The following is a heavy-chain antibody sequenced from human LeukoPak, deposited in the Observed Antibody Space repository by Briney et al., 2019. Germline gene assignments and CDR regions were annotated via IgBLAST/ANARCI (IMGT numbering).Heavy chain of an antibody. D-gene: IGHD3-22*01. CDR3: ARLIPYDSRGYPLNWFDP. V-gene: IGHV4-39*01. Sequence: SETLSLTCTVSGGSISSSSYYWGWIRQPPGKGLEWIGSIYYSGSTYYNPSLKSRVTISVDTSKNQFSLKLSSVTAADTAVYYCARLIPYDSRGYPLNWFDPWGQGTLVTVSS. J-gene: IGHJ5*02. CDR1: GGSISSSSYY. CDR2: IYYSGST.